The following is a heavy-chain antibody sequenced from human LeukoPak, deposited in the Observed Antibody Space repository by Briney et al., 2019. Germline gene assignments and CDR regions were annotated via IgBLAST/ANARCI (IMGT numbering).Heavy chain of an antibody. D-gene: IGHD3-22*01. V-gene: IGHV3-30*03. CDR1: GFTFSSYG. J-gene: IGHJ4*02. CDR2: MSYDGSNK. Sequence: GGSLRLSCAASGFTFSSYGMHWVRQAPGKGLEWVAVMSYDGSNKDYADSVKGRFTISRDNYKNTLYVQMNSLRAEDTAVYYCAGAADSSGYYYDWYFDYWGQGTLVTVSS. CDR3: AGAADSSGYYYDWYFDY.